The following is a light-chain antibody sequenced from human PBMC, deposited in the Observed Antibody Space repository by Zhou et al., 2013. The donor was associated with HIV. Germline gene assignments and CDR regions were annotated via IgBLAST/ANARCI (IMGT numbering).Light chain of an antibody. CDR1: QSISSY. Sequence: DIQMTQSPSSLSASVGDRVTITCRASQSISSYLNWYQQKPGKAPTLLIHASSSLKSGVPSRFSGSGSGTDFTLTISSLQPEDSATYYCQQSYSTPLTFGAGTKLEIK. J-gene: IGKJ4*02. CDR2: ASS. V-gene: IGKV1-39*01. CDR3: QQSYSTPLT.